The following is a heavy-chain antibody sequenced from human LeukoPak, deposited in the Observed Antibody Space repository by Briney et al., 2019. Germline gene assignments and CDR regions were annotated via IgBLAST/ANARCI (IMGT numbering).Heavy chain of an antibody. D-gene: IGHD5/OR15-5a*01. Sequence: HPGGSLRLSCAASGFPFSTYAMNWVRQAPGGGLEWVSVIAGNSVTIRYADSVKGRFTTSRDNSKNTVFLQMNSLKVEDTALYYCTKDLRPDGLYDFDSWGQGTLVTVSS. V-gene: IGHV3-23*01. CDR1: GFPFSTYA. CDR3: TKDLRPDGLYDFDS. CDR2: IAGNSVTI. J-gene: IGHJ4*02.